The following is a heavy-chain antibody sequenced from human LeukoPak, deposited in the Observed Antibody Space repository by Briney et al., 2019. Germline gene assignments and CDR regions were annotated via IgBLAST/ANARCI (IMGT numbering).Heavy chain of an antibody. D-gene: IGHD3-10*01. J-gene: IGHJ4*02. Sequence: SETLSLTCTVSGGSISSSSYYWSWIRQPAGKGLEWIGRIYTSGSTNYNPSLKSRVTISVDTSKNQFSLKLSSVTAADTAVYYCARETGLWFGESNLDYWGQGTLVTVSS. CDR3: ARETGLWFGESNLDY. CDR1: GGSISSSSYY. V-gene: IGHV4-61*02. CDR2: IYTSGST.